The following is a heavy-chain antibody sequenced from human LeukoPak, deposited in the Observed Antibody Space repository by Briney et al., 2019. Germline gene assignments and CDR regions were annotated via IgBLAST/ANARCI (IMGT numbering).Heavy chain of an antibody. CDR2: IYTSGST. V-gene: IGHV4-61*02. D-gene: IGHD2-2*01. CDR3: ARGLKQYQLLSYPNWFDP. Sequence: PSQTLSLTYPVSGGSISSGSYYWSWIRQPAGKGLEWIGRIYTSGSTNYNPSLKSRVTISVDTSKNQFPLKLSSVTAADTAVYYCARGLKQYQLLSYPNWFDPWGQGTLVAVSS. J-gene: IGHJ5*02. CDR1: GGSISSGSYY.